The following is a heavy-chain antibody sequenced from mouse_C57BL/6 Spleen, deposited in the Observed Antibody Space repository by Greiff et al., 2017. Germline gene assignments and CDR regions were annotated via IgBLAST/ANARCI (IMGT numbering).Heavy chain of an antibody. CDR2: INYDGSST. CDR3: ARECSSGYYYFDY. J-gene: IGHJ2*01. Sequence: EVQRVESEGGLVQPGSSMKLSCTASGFTFSDYSMAWVRQVPEKGLEWVANINYDGSSTYYLDSLKSRFIISRDNAKNILYLQMSSLKSEDTATYYCARECSSGYYYFDYWGQGTTLTVSS. D-gene: IGHD3-2*02. CDR1: GFTFSDYS. V-gene: IGHV5-16*01.